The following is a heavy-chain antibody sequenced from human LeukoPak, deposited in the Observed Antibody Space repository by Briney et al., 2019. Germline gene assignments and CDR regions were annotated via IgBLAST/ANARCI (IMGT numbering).Heavy chain of an antibody. CDR3: ARAAVADYFDY. J-gene: IGHJ4*02. V-gene: IGHV3-33*08. D-gene: IGHD6-19*01. CDR2: IWYDGSNK. Sequence: GGSLRLSCAASGFTFSNYAMHWVRQAPDKGLEWVVVIWYDGSNKYYADSVKGRFTISRDNSKNTLYLQMNSLRAEDTAVYYCARAAVADYFDYWGQGTLVTVSS. CDR1: GFTFSNYA.